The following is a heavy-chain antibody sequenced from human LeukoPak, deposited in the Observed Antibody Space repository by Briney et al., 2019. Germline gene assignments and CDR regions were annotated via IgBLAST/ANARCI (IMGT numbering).Heavy chain of an antibody. Sequence: GGSLRLSCAASGFTFDDYAMHWVRQAPGKGLECVSGISWNSGSIGYADSVKGRFTISRDNAKNSLYLQMNSLRAEDTALYYCAKSTGYSSSWYEGDYWGQGTLVTVSS. J-gene: IGHJ4*02. D-gene: IGHD6-13*01. CDR1: GFTFDDYA. CDR2: ISWNSGSI. CDR3: AKSTGYSSSWYEGDY. V-gene: IGHV3-9*01.